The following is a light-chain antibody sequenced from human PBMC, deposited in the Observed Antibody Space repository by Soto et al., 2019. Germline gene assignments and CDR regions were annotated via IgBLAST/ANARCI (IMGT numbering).Light chain of an antibody. CDR3: SSYTSSIPHV. CDR1: SSDIGSFTF. Sequence: QSALTQPASVSGSPGQSITISCTGTSSDIGSFTFVSWYQQHPGKVPKLMIFDVNRRPSGVSDRFSGSKSGNTASLTISGLQAEDEGDYYCSSYTSSIPHVFGSGTQVTVL. J-gene: IGLJ1*01. V-gene: IGLV2-14*03. CDR2: DVN.